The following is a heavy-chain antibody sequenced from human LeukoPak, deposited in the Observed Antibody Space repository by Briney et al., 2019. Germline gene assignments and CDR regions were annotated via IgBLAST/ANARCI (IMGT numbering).Heavy chain of an antibody. CDR2: INPNSGGT. D-gene: IGHD2-8*01. Sequence: ASVEVSCKASGYTFTGYYMHWVRQAPGQGLEWMGWINPNSGGTNYAQKFQGRVTMTRDTSISTAYMELSRLRSDDTAVYYCARVPYLDYYYMDVWGKGTTVTVSS. CDR1: GYTFTGYY. J-gene: IGHJ6*03. CDR3: ARVPYLDYYYMDV. V-gene: IGHV1-2*02.